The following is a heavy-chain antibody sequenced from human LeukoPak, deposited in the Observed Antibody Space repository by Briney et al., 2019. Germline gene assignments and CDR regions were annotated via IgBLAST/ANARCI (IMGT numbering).Heavy chain of an antibody. J-gene: IGHJ3*02. Sequence: GGSLRLSCAASGFTFSSYSMSWVRQAPGKGLEWVSGINWNGGGTGYADSVKGRFTISRDNAKNSLYLQMSSLRAEDTALYYCVRDGYKAFDIWGQGAMVPVSS. CDR2: INWNGGGT. V-gene: IGHV3-20*04. CDR3: VRDGYKAFDI. CDR1: GFTFSSYS. D-gene: IGHD1-14*01.